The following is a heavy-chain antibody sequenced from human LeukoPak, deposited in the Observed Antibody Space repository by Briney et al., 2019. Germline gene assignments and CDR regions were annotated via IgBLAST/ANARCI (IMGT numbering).Heavy chain of an antibody. V-gene: IGHV4-59*01. CDR2: IYYSGST. CDR3: ARGGSYLSFDY. D-gene: IGHD3-16*02. CDR1: GGSISSYY. J-gene: IGHJ4*02. Sequence: PSETLSLTCTVSGGSISSYYWSWLRQPPGKGLEWIGYIYYSGSTNYNPSLKSRVTISVDTSKNQFSLKLSSVTAADTAVYYCARGGSYLSFDYWGQGTLVTVSS.